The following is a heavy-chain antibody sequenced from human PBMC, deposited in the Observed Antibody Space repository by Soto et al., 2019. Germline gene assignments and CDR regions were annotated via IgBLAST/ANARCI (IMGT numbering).Heavy chain of an antibody. CDR3: ARTDKFNSQSSGWANRFDY. D-gene: IGHD6-19*01. Sequence: EMQLLESGGGLVQPGGSLRLFCEASGFTFTNYAMTWVRQAPGKGLEWVSTITPTGATFYGDTVKGRFTISRDNSRSTVFLQMNSLRAEDTAMYYCARTDKFNSQSSGWANRFDYWGQGTLVTVSS. CDR2: ITPTGAT. V-gene: IGHV3-23*01. CDR1: GFTFTNYA. J-gene: IGHJ4*02.